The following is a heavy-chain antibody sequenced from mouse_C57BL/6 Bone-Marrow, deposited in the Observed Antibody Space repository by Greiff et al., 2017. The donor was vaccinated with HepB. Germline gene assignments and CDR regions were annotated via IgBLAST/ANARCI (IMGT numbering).Heavy chain of an antibody. V-gene: IGHV1-9*01. Sequence: QVQLKESGAELMKPGASVKLSCKATGYTFTGYWIEWVKQRPGHGLEWIGEILPGSGSTNYNEKFKGKATLTADTSSNTAYMQLSSLTTEDSAIYYCARQGHYYGSSQRYFDVWGTGTTVTVSS. CDR2: ILPGSGST. D-gene: IGHD1-1*01. J-gene: IGHJ1*03. CDR3: ARQGHYYGSSQRYFDV. CDR1: GYTFTGYW.